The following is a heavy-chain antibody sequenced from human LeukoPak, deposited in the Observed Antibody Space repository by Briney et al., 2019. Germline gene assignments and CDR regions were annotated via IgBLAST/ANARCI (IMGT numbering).Heavy chain of an antibody. CDR1: GGSISSTGYY. D-gene: IGHD6-13*01. J-gene: IGHJ4*02. Sequence: SETLSLTCTVSGGSISSTGYYWGWIRQPPGKGLDWIGYINYSGNTYCNPSLKSRVIISVDTSKKQFFLKLNSVTAADTALYYCARHVAYSSRFDYWGQGTLVTDPS. CDR3: ARHVAYSSRFDY. CDR2: INYSGNT. V-gene: IGHV4-39*01.